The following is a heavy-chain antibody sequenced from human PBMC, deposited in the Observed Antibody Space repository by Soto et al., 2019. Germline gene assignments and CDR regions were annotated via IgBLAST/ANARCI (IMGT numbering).Heavy chain of an antibody. CDR2: ISGSGGST. CDR1: GFTFSSYA. V-gene: IGHV3-23*01. Sequence: EVQLLESGGGLVQPGGSLRLSCAASGFTFSSYAMSWVRQAPGKGLEWVSAISGSGGSTYYADSVKGRFTISRDNSKNTLYLQMNSLRAEDTAVYYCAKPGGGYSRSSFGPRYYYYMDVWGKGTTVTVSS. CDR3: AKPGGGYSRSSFGPRYYYYMDV. J-gene: IGHJ6*03. D-gene: IGHD6-13*01.